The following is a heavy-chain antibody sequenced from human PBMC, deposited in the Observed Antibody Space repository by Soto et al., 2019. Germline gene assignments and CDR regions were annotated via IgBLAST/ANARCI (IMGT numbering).Heavy chain of an antibody. D-gene: IGHD3-10*01. CDR1: GYTFTSYY. J-gene: IGHJ4*02. V-gene: IGHV1-46*03. Sequence: GASVKVSCKASGYTFTSYYMHWVRQAPGQGLEWMGIINPSGGSTSYAQKFQGRVTMTRDTSTSTVYMELSSLRSEDTAVYYCARDGLSYYYGSGTIDYWGQGTLVTVSS. CDR3: ARDGLSYYYGSGTIDY. CDR2: INPSGGST.